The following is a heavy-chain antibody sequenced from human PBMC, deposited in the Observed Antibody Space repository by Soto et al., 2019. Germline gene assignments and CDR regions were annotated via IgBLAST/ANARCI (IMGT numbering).Heavy chain of an antibody. V-gene: IGHV3-23*01. CDR3: AREDDAWTNGHFDI. CDR2: ISGSGGST. Sequence: EGQLLESGGGLVQPGGSLRLSCAASGFTFSSYDMSWVRQAPGKGLEWVSAISGSGGSTYYADSVKGRFTISRDNSXNTLYVQMTSLRAEDTAIYYCAREDDAWTNGHFDIWGQGTMVTVSS. CDR1: GFTFSSYD. D-gene: IGHD2-8*01. J-gene: IGHJ3*02.